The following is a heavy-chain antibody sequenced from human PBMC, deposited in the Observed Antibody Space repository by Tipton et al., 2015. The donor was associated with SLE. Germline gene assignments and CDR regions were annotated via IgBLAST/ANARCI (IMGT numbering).Heavy chain of an antibody. CDR1: GGSFSGYY. Sequence: LRLSCAVYGGSFSGYYWSWIRQPPGKGLEWIGEINHSGSTNYNPSLKSRVTISVDTSKNQFSLKLSSVTAADTAVYYCARFTMVRDYYGMDVWGQGTTVTVSS. CDR2: INHSGST. D-gene: IGHD3-10*01. CDR3: ARFTMVRDYYGMDV. J-gene: IGHJ6*02. V-gene: IGHV4-34*01.